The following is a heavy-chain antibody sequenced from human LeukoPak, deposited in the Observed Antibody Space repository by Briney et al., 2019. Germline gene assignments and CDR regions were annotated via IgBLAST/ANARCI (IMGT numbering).Heavy chain of an antibody. CDR1: GYSFTSYW. CDR2: IYPGDSDT. D-gene: IGHD6-19*01. V-gene: IGHV5-51*01. CDR3: ASSSDSGWYYFDY. J-gene: IGHJ4*02. Sequence: GESLKISCKGSGYSFTSYWIGWVRQMPGKGLEWMGIIYPGDSDTRYSPSFQGQVTISADKSISTAYLQWSSLKASGTAMYYCASSSDSGWYYFDYWGQGTLVTVSS.